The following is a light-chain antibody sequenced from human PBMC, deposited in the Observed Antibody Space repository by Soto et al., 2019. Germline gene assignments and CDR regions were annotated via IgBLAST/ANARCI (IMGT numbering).Light chain of an antibody. CDR2: QAS. Sequence: DIQMTQSPSTLSGSAGDRVTITCRASQRITNWLAWYQQKPGKAPSLLIYQASILQRGVPSRFSGSGFGTEFSLTISSLQPEDFGMYYCQQYNSHWSWTFGQGTKVDI. V-gene: IGKV1-5*03. J-gene: IGKJ1*01. CDR1: QRITNW. CDR3: QQYNSHWSWT.